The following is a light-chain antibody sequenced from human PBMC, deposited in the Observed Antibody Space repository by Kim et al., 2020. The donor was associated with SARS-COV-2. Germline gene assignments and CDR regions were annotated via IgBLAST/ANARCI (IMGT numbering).Light chain of an antibody. CDR2: KNN. J-gene: IGLJ3*02. Sequence: QKATLTCTRNSNDVGDQRAAWRQQHQGRPPNLLSDKNNNRPSGISERLSASRSGNTASLTITGLQPENEADYNCSAWDSSLSAWVFGGGNQLTVL. V-gene: IGLV10-54*01. CDR3: SAWDSSLSAWV. CDR1: SNDVGDQR.